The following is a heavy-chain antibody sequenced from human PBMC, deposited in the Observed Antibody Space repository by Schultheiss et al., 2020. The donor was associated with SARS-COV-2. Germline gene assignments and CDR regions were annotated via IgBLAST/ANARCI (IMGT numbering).Heavy chain of an antibody. Sequence: GGSLRLSCAASGFTFSSYGMHWVRQAPGKGLEWVAVIWYDGSNKYYADSVKGRFTISRDNSKNTLYLQMNSLRAEDTAVYYCARAYCSSTSCSLYYFDYWGQGTLVTVSS. J-gene: IGHJ4*02. D-gene: IGHD2-2*01. CDR2: IWYDGSNK. V-gene: IGHV3-33*01. CDR3: ARAYCSSTSCSLYYFDY. CDR1: GFTFSSYG.